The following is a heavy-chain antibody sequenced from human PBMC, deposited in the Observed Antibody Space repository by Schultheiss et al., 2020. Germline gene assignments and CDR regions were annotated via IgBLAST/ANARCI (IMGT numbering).Heavy chain of an antibody. CDR1: GFTFSSYA. J-gene: IGHJ4*02. CDR3: ARDFRELGSYFDY. D-gene: IGHD3-10*01. CDR2: ISYDGSNK. Sequence: WGSLRLSCAASGFTFSSYAMHWVRQAPGKGLEWVAVISYDGSNKYYADSVKGRFTISRDNSKNTLYLQMNSLRAEDTAVYYCARDFRELGSYFDYWGQGTMVTVSS. V-gene: IGHV3-30*04.